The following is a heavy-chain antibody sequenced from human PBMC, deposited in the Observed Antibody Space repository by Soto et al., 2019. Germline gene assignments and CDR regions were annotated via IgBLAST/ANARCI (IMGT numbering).Heavy chain of an antibody. V-gene: IGHV3-30*18. J-gene: IGHJ6*02. Sequence: QVQLVESGGGVVQPGTSLRLSCAASGFTFSNYSMHWVRQTPGKGLEWVALILYDGSNKYYADSVKGRFTISRDNSKNTLYLQVSSLRAEDTAVYYGAKSRAAYNFYFYYGMDVWGQGTSVTVSS. CDR3: AKSRAAYNFYFYYGMDV. CDR1: GFTFSNYS. CDR2: ILYDGSNK. D-gene: IGHD1-1*01.